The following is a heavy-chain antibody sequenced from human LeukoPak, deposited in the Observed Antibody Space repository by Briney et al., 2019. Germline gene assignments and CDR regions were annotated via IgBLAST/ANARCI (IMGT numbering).Heavy chain of an antibody. Sequence: GGSLRLSCVASGFTFDDYGMSWVRQAPGRGLEWDSSINSNGGGTGYADSVKGRFTISRDSAKNSLYLQMNSLRAEDTAFYYCARVVTRSSSEFDYWGQGTLVTVSS. D-gene: IGHD6-13*01. CDR1: GFTFDDYG. J-gene: IGHJ4*02. CDR2: INSNGGGT. V-gene: IGHV3-20*04. CDR3: ARVVTRSSSEFDY.